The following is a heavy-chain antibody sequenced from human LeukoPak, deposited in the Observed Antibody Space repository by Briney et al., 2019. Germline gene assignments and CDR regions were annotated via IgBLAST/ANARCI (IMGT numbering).Heavy chain of an antibody. J-gene: IGHJ4*02. CDR3: AKARDYGASPDY. CDR2: ISYDGSNK. V-gene: IGHV3-30*04. CDR1: GFTFSSYA. Sequence: GGSLRLSCAASGFTFSSYAMHWVRQAPGKGLEGVAVISYDGSNKYYADSVKGRFTISRDNSKNTLYLQMNSLRAEDTAVYYCAKARDYGASPDYWGQGTLVTVSS. D-gene: IGHD4-17*01.